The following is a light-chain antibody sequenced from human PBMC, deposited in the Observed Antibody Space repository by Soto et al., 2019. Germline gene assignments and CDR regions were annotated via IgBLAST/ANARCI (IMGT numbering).Light chain of an antibody. J-gene: IGLJ2*01. V-gene: IGLV2-14*01. CDR2: DVS. Sequence: QSALSQPASVSGSPGQSITISCTGTSSDVGGYNYVSWYQQHPGKAPKLMIYDVSNRPSGVSDRFSGSKSGNTASLTISGLQAEDEADYYCTSYTCSSTLVFGGGTKGTVL. CDR1: SSDVGGYNY. CDR3: TSYTCSSTLV.